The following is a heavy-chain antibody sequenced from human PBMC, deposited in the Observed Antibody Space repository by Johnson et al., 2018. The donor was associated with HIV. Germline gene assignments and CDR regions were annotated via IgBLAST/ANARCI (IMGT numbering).Heavy chain of an antibody. CDR3: AVDTEAFDI. CDR1: GFTFDDYG. Sequence: VQLVESGGGVVRPGGSLRLSCAASGFTFDDYGMSWVRQAPGKGLEWVGRIKSKTDGGTTDYAAPVKGRFTISRDDSKNTLYLQMNSLRAEDTAVYYCAVDTEAFDIWGQGTMVTVSS. J-gene: IGHJ3*02. CDR2: IKSKTDGGTT. V-gene: IGHV3-15*01. D-gene: IGHD4-23*01.